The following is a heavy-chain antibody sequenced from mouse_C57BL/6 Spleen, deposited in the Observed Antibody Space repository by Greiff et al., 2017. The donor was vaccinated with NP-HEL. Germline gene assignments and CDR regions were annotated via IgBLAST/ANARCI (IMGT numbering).Heavy chain of an antibody. V-gene: IGHV1-59*01. Sequence: VQLQQPGAELVRPGTSVKLSCKASGYTFTSYWMHWVKQRPGQGLEWIGVIDPSDSYTNYNQKFKGKATLTVDTSSSTAYMQLSSLTSEDSAVYYCEGYYYGSWYFDVWGTGTTVTVSS. J-gene: IGHJ1*03. CDR1: GYTFTSYW. D-gene: IGHD1-1*01. CDR3: EGYYYGSWYFDV. CDR2: IDPSDSYT.